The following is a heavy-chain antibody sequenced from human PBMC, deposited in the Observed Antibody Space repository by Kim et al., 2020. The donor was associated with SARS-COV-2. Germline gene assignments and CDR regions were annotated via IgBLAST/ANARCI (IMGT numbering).Heavy chain of an antibody. D-gene: IGHD4-17*01. CDR1: GYTFTSYY. CDR2: INPSGGST. V-gene: IGHV1-46*01. CDR3: AKLHGDYYYGMDV. Sequence: ASVKVSCKASGYTFTSYYMHWVRQAPGQGLEWMGIINPSGGSTSYAQKFQGRVTMTRDTSTSTVYMELSSLRSEDTAVYYCAKLHGDYYYGMDVWGQGTTATVSS. J-gene: IGHJ6*02.